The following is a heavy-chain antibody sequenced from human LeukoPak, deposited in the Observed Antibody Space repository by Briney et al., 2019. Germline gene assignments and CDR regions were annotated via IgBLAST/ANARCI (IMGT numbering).Heavy chain of an antibody. J-gene: IGHJ4*02. CDR2: INSAGST. CDR1: GFTFSSYA. V-gene: IGHV3-23*01. CDR3: AKDQNTVATTPFDY. Sequence: GGSLRLSCAASGFTFSSYAMSWVRQAPGKGLEWVSAINSAGSTYYGDSVRGRFTISRDNSKNVLHLQMNSLRAEDTALYYCAKDQNTVATTPFDYWGLGTLVTVSS. D-gene: IGHD5-12*01.